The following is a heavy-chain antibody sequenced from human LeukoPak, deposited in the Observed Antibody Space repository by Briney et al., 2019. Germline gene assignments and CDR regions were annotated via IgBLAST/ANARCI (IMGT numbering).Heavy chain of an antibody. CDR1: GGSFSGYY. Sequence: SETLSLTCAVYGGSFSGYYWSWIRQPPGKGLEWIGYIYYSGSTNYNPSLKSRVTISVDTSKNQFSLKLSSVTAADTAVYYCARGLFNYYDSSGYFDPWGQGTLVTVSS. D-gene: IGHD3-22*01. CDR3: ARGLFNYYDSSGYFDP. V-gene: IGHV4-59*01. J-gene: IGHJ5*02. CDR2: IYYSGST.